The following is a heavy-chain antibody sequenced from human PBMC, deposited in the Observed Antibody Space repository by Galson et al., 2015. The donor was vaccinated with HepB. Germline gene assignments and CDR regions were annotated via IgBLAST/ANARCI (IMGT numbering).Heavy chain of an antibody. CDR2: ISGSGGST. V-gene: IGHV3-23*01. J-gene: IGHJ6*02. D-gene: IGHD3-3*01. CDR3: AKGTILGLSYGMDV. Sequence: SLRLSCAASGFTFSSYAMSWVRQAPGKGLEWVSAISGSGGSTYYADSVKGRFTISRDNSKNTLYLQMNSLRAEDTAVYYCAKGTILGLSYGMDVWGQGTTVTVSS. CDR1: GFTFSSYA.